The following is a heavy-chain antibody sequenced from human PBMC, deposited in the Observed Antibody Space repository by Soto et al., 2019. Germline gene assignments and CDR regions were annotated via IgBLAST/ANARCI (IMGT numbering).Heavy chain of an antibody. D-gene: IGHD3-16*01. CDR3: ARDWFGVDY. CDR1: GYTLTTSG. J-gene: IGHJ4*02. Sequence: QVQLVQSGAEVKKPGASVKVSCRPSGYTLTTSGISWVRQAPGQGLEWMGWINAYTGNTNYAQNLKGRLTITTDTSTSTAYMELRSLRSDDTSVYYCARDWFGVDYWGQGTLVTVSS. CDR2: INAYTGNT. V-gene: IGHV1-18*01.